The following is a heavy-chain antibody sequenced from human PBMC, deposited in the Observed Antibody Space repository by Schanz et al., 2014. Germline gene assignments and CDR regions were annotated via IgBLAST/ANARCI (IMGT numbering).Heavy chain of an antibody. Sequence: EVQLLESGGGLVQPGGSLRLSCATSGFSFSSYAINWVRQAPGKGLEWISFINTGSNYINYADSVKGRFTISRDNTKNSLFLQLNSLRADDTAVYYCARNRGSGGQNWYFDLWGRGTLVTVSS. D-gene: IGHD1-26*01. CDR1: GFSFSSYA. J-gene: IGHJ2*01. V-gene: IGHV3-48*04. CDR3: ARNRGSGGQNWYFDL. CDR2: INTGSNYI.